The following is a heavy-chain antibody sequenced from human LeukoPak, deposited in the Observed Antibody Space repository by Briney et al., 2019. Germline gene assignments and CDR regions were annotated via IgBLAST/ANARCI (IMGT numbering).Heavy chain of an antibody. Sequence: ASVNVSCKVSGYTLTGYYMHWVRQAPGQGLEWMGWINANSGDTNYAQKFQGRVTMTRDTSISTAYMALSSLSSDDTPVYYCAREPRIVGANDFDYWGQGTLVTVSS. D-gene: IGHD1-26*01. CDR1: GYTLTGYY. V-gene: IGHV1-2*02. CDR3: AREPRIVGANDFDY. CDR2: INANSGDT. J-gene: IGHJ4*02.